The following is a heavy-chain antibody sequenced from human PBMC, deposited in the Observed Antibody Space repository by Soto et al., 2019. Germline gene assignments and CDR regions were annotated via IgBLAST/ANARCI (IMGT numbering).Heavy chain of an antibody. CDR1: GGTFSSYA. D-gene: IGHD2-15*01. CDR2: IIPIFGTA. Sequence: SVKVSCKASGGTFSSYAISWVRQAPGQGLEWMGGIIPIFGTANYAQKFQGRVTITADESTSTTYMELSSLRSEDTAVYYCARGDCSGGSCYFRPFDYWGQGTLVTVSS. CDR3: ARGDCSGGSCYFRPFDY. J-gene: IGHJ4*02. V-gene: IGHV1-69*13.